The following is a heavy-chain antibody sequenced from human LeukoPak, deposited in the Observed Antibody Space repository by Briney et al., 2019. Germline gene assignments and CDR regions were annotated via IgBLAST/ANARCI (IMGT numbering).Heavy chain of an antibody. CDR1: GFTFSSYE. CDR2: ISSGSTI. Sequence: PGGSLRLSCAASGFTFSSYEMNWVRQAPGKGLEWVSYISSGSTIYYADSVKGRFTISRDNAKNSLYLQMNSLRAEDTAVYYCASIPLWFGGSLRHYWGQGTLVTVSS. D-gene: IGHD3-10*01. CDR3: ASIPLWFGGSLRHY. V-gene: IGHV3-48*03. J-gene: IGHJ4*02.